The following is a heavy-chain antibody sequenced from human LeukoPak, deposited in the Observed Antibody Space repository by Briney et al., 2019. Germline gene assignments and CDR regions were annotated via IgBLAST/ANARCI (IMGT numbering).Heavy chain of an antibody. CDR2: IIPIFGTA. CDR1: GGTFSSYA. D-gene: IGHD2-15*01. Sequence: SGKVSCKASGGTFSSYAISWVRQAPGQGLEWMGGIIPIFGTANYAQKFQGRVTITTDESTSTAYMELSSLRSEDTAVYYCARGWPPTRNYYYYYMDVWGKGTTVTVSS. J-gene: IGHJ6*03. CDR3: ARGWPPTRNYYYYYMDV. V-gene: IGHV1-69*05.